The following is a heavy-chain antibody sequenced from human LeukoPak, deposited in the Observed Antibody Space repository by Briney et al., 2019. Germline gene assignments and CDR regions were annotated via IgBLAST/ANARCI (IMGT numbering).Heavy chain of an antibody. CDR1: GGSIGTYY. D-gene: IGHD3-16*02. V-gene: IGHV4-59*08. Sequence: PSETLSLTCIVSGGSIGTYYWSWIRQSPGKGLEWIGYIYVTGSTRYNPYLQGRVTISVDTSRNQVFLKMRSVTAADAAVYYCARHIGGGIEDTDVWGTGTKVTVSS. CDR3: ARHIGGGIEDTDV. J-gene: IGHJ6*03. CDR2: IYVTGST.